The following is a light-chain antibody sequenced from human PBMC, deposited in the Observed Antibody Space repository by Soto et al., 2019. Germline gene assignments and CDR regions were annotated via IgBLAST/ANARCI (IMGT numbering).Light chain of an antibody. V-gene: IGKV3-20*01. Sequence: MVLTQSPSSLYLSPGERAPLSCMASQSVSSRYLVWYQQTPGQAPRLLIYGASSRATGIPDRFSGSGSGTDCTRTISMLEPEDCAVYVFQQYYTSPLTSGGGTKVQIK. J-gene: IGKJ4*01. CDR2: GAS. CDR1: QSVSSRY. CDR3: QQYYTSPLT.